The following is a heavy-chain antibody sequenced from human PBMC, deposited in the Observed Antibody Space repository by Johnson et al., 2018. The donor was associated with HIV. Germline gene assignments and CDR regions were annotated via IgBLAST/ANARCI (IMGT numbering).Heavy chain of an antibody. V-gene: IGHV3-33*08. J-gene: IGHJ3*02. CDR3: ARDDDYYDSSGPGAFDI. D-gene: IGHD3-22*01. CDR1: GFTFSSYW. CDR2: IWYDGSNK. Sequence: QVQLVESGGGLVQPGGSLRLSCAASGFTFSSYWMHWVRQAPGKGLEWVAVIWYDGSNKYYADSVKGRFTISRDNVNNSVSLLLNSLRVEDTAVYYCARDDDYYDSSGPGAFDIWGQGTMVTVSS.